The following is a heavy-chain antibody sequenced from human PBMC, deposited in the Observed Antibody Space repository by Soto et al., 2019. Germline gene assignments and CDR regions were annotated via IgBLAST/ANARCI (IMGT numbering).Heavy chain of an antibody. CDR3: ARQATDADY. V-gene: IGHV5-10-1*01. J-gene: IGHJ4*02. Sequence: GESLKISCKCSGYSFTIYWISWVRQMPGKGLEWMGRIDPSDSYTNYSPSFQGHVTISADKSISTAYLQWSSLKASETAMYYCARQATDADYWGQGTLVTVSS. CDR2: IDPSDSYT. CDR1: GYSFTIYW.